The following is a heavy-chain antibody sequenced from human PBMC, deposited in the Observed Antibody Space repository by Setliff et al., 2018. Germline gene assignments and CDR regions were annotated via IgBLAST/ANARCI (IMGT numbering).Heavy chain of an antibody. CDR2: ISSSGSTI. Sequence: GGSLRLSCAASGFTFSDYYMSWIRQAPGKGLEWVSYISSSGSTIYYADSVKGRFTISRDNAKNSLYLQMNSLRAEDTAVYYCARNWATAQHYYYGMDVWGQGTTVTVSS. CDR1: GFTFSDYY. J-gene: IGHJ6*02. V-gene: IGHV3-11*04. CDR3: ARNWATAQHYYYGMDV. D-gene: IGHD2-21*02.